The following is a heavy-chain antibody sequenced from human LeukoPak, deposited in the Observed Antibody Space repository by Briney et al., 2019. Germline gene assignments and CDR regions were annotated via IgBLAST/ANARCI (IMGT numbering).Heavy chain of an antibody. V-gene: IGHV1-69*13. Sequence: EASVKVSCKASGGTFSSYAISWVRQAPGQGLEWMGGIIPIFGTANYAQKFQGRVTITADESMSTAYMELSSLRSEDTAVYYCARMGPNCGGDCYADYWGQGTLVTVSS. D-gene: IGHD2-21*02. J-gene: IGHJ4*02. CDR3: ARMGPNCGGDCYADY. CDR2: IIPIFGTA. CDR1: GGTFSSYA.